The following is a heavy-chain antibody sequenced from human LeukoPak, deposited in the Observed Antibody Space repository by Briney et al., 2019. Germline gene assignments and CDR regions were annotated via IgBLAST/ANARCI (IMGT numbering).Heavy chain of an antibody. CDR1: GLTFSTSG. Sequence: GGSLRLSCTASGLTFSTSGFNWVRQAPGKGLEWVASIGPTGSDRYHADSITGRFTNSRDNANNFLFLQMNSLRAEDTAVYYCATETNGRHYDYWGQGTLLTVSS. CDR3: ATETNGRHYDY. V-gene: IGHV3-21*06. D-gene: IGHD1-14*01. CDR2: IGPTGSDR. J-gene: IGHJ4*02.